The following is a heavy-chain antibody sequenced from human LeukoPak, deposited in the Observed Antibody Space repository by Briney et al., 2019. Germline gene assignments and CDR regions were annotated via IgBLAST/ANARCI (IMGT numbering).Heavy chain of an antibody. CDR2: IYYSGST. J-gene: IGHJ4*02. CDR1: GGSISSSSYY. D-gene: IGHD1-7*01. V-gene: IGHV4-61*01. Sequence: SETLSLTCTVSGGSISSSSYYWSWIRQPPGKGLEWIGYIYYSGSTNYNPSLKSRVTISVDTSKNQFSLKLSSVTAADTAVYYCARGNWNSFDYWGQGTLVTVSS. CDR3: ARGNWNSFDY.